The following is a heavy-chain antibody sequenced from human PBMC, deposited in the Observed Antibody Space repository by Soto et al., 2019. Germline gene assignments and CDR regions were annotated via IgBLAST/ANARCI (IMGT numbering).Heavy chain of an antibody. CDR2: IKGKLDGGTT. D-gene: IGHD3-3*01. J-gene: IGHJ4*01. CDR3: TTDRYDYWSGYPLDY. V-gene: IGHV3-15*01. Sequence: EVQLVESGGCLVKPGGSLRLSCAASGFPFNNAWMSWVRQAPGKGLEWVGRIKGKLDGGTTDYAAPVKGRFTISRDDSKGTLYLQMNRLHSEDTAVYYCTTDRYDYWSGYPLDYWGHGTLVTVSS. CDR1: GFPFNNAW.